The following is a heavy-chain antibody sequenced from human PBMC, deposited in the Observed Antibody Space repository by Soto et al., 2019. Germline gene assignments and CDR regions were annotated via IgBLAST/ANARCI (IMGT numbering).Heavy chain of an antibody. J-gene: IGHJ4*02. V-gene: IGHV4-61*01. Sequence: LRETLSLTCTVSGGSVSSGSYYWSWIRQPPGKGLEWIGYIYYSGSTNYNPSLKSRVTISVDTSKNQFSLKLSSVTAADTAVYYCARVGDYVWGSYRSSYFDYWGQGTLVTVSS. CDR2: IYYSGST. CDR3: ARVGDYVWGSYRSSYFDY. CDR1: GGSVSSGSYY. D-gene: IGHD3-16*02.